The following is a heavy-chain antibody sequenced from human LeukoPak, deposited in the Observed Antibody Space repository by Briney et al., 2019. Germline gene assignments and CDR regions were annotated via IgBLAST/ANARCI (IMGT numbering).Heavy chain of an antibody. D-gene: IGHD3-10*01. CDR2: IYYSGST. V-gene: IGHV4-59*08. Sequence: SETLSLTCTVSGGSISSYYWSWLRQPPGKGLEWIGYIYYSGSTNYNPSLKSRVTISLDTSKNHFSLKLSSVTAADTAVYYCARGAYFYGSGINWFDPWGQGTLITVSS. CDR1: GGSISSYY. CDR3: ARGAYFYGSGINWFDP. J-gene: IGHJ5*02.